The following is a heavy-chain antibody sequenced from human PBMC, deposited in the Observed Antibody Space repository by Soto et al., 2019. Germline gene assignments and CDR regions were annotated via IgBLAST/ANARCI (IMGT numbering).Heavy chain of an antibody. D-gene: IGHD3-3*01. CDR1: GGSFSGYY. J-gene: IGHJ6*02. CDR2: INHSGST. CDR3: ARSATISGVVIIQSYYYGMDV. V-gene: IGHV4-34*01. Sequence: PSETLSLTCAVYGGSFSGYYWSWIRQPPGKGLEWIGEINHSGSTNYNPSLKSRVTISVDTSKNQFSLKLSSVTAADTAVYYCARSATISGVVIIQSYYYGMDVWGQGTTVTVSS.